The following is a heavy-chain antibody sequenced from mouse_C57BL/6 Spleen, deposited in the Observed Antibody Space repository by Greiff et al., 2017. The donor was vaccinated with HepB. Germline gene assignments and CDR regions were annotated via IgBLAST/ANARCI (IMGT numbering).Heavy chain of an antibody. CDR2: IDPETGGT. Sequence: QVQLQQSGAELVRPGASVTLSCKASGYTFTDYEMHWVKQTPVHGLEWIGAIDPETGGTDYNQKFKGKAILTADKSSSTAYMERRSLTSEDSAVYYCTRWSSGYVGYWGQGTTLTVSS. V-gene: IGHV1-15*01. CDR3: TRWSSGYVGY. CDR1: GYTFTDYE. D-gene: IGHD3-2*02. J-gene: IGHJ2*01.